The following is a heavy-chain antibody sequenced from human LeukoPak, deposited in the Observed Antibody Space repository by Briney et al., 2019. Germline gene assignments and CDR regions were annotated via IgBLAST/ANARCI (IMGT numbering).Heavy chain of an antibody. CDR1: GFTFSSYE. V-gene: IGHV3-48*03. Sequence: PGGSLRLSCAASGFTFSSYEMNWGRQAPGKGLEWVSYISSSGSIIYYADFVKGRFTISRDNAKNSLYLQTNSLRAEDTAVYYCARDPVGATTPDCWGQGALVTVSS. CDR3: ARDPVGATTPDC. CDR2: ISSSGSII. D-gene: IGHD1-26*01. J-gene: IGHJ4*02.